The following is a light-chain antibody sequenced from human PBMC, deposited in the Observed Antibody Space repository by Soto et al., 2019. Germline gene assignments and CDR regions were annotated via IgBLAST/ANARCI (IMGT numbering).Light chain of an antibody. J-gene: IGLJ2*01. CDR1: NSNIGANFD. V-gene: IGLV1-40*01. CDR3: CSNAGGYT. CDR2: GNT. Sequence: QSVLTQPPSVSGAPGQRVTISCAGGNSNIGANFDVHWYQLLPGTAPKLLIYGNTNRPSGVPDRFSGSRSGTSASLAITGLQAEDEADYYCCSNAGGYTFGGGTKLTVL.